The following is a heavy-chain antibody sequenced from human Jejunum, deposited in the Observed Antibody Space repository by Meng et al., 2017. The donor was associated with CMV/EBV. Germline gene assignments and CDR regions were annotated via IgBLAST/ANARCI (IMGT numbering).Heavy chain of an antibody. Sequence: QLQESGPGLVKPSETLSLTGTVSGGSISKYYWSWIRQPPGKGLEWVGYIYKSGSTSYNPSLKSRVTISVDTSKNQISLKLSSVTAADTAVYYCARVPVGGTTWYWFDPWGQGTLVTVSS. CDR2: IYKSGST. D-gene: IGHD1-26*01. J-gene: IGHJ5*02. CDR1: GGSISKYY. CDR3: ARVPVGGTTWYWFDP. V-gene: IGHV4-59*01.